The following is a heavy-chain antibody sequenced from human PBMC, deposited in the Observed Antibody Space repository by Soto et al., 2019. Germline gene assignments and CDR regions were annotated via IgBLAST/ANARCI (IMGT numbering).Heavy chain of an antibody. CDR1: GGSFSGYY. J-gene: IGHJ5*02. Sequence: SETLSLTCAVYGGSFSGYYWSWIRQPPGKGLEWIGEINHSGSTNYNPSLKSRVTISVDTSKNQFSLKLSSVTAADTAVYYCARGPPIIAVAGTAWLDPWGQGTLVTVYS. CDR3: ARGPPIIAVAGTAWLDP. D-gene: IGHD6-19*01. CDR2: INHSGST. V-gene: IGHV4-34*01.